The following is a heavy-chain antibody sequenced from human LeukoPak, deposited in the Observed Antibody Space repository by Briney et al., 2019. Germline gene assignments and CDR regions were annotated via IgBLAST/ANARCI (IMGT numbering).Heavy chain of an antibody. D-gene: IGHD2-21*02. J-gene: IGHJ4*02. Sequence: PGGSLRLSCAASGFTFSSYWMSWVRQAPGKGLEWVGNIKQDGSEKYYVDSVKGRFTISRDNAKNSLYLQMNSLRAEDTAVYYCARDLVVVTAVFDYWGQGTLVTVSS. CDR1: GFTFSSYW. CDR3: ARDLVVVTAVFDY. V-gene: IGHV3-7*01. CDR2: IKQDGSEK.